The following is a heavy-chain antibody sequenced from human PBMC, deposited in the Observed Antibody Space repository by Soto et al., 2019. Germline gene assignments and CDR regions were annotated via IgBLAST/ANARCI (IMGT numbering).Heavy chain of an antibody. J-gene: IGHJ4*02. CDR1: GLTFEHSG. CDR2: ISCDSKTI. V-gene: IGHV3-9*01. Sequence: EVQLVESGGDLVQPGRSLRLSCVASGLTFEHSGMHWVRQAPGKGLAWVAGISCDSKTIAYADSVKGRFAISRDNAKKSWTLQMRSRRTKDTALYDCHVAGSGTEFFCGQGTHVNVSS. CDR3: HVAGSGTEFF. D-gene: IGHD6-19*01.